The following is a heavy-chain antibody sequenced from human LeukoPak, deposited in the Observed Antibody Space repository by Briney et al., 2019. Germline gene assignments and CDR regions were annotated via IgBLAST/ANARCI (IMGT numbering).Heavy chain of an antibody. D-gene: IGHD2-21*01. V-gene: IGHV1-46*01. CDR1: GYTFTSYY. CDR2: INPSGGST. J-gene: IGHJ4*02. CDR3: ARGGHSSEENNPGVILPLY. Sequence: ASVKVCCKASGYTFTSYYMHWVRQAPGQGLAWMGIINPSGGSTSYAQKFQGRVTMTRDTSTSTVYMELSSLRSEDTAVYYCARGGHSSEENNPGVILPLYWGQGTLVTVSS.